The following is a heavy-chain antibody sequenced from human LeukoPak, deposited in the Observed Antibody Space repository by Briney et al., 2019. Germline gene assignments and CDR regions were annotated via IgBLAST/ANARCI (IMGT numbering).Heavy chain of an antibody. CDR1: GYSISSGYY. CDR2: IYHSGST. Sequence: SETLSLTCTVSGYSISSGYYWGWIRQPPGKGLEWIGSIYHSGSTYYNPSLKSRVTISVDTSKNQFSLKLSSVTAADTAVYYCARSPYYYYMDVWGKGTTVTVSS. V-gene: IGHV4-38-2*02. CDR3: ARSPYYYYMDV. J-gene: IGHJ6*03.